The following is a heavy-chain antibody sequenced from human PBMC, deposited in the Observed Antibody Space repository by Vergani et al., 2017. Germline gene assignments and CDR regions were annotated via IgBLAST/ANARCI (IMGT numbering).Heavy chain of an antibody. CDR2: IYPADSDT. Sequence: EVELVQSGPEMRKPGESLKISCKGSEYSFGNYWIGWVRQMPGKGLEWMGIIYPADSDTRYSPSFQGQVTITADKSISTASLQWDSLKASDTALYYCARHTTYTDSWGQGTLFTVS. D-gene: IGHD1-1*01. V-gene: IGHV5-51*01. CDR3: ARHTTYTDS. J-gene: IGHJ4*02. CDR1: EYSFGNYW.